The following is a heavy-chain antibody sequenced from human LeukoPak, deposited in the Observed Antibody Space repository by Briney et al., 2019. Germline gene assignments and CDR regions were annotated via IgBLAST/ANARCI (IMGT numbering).Heavy chain of an antibody. J-gene: IGHJ4*02. CDR3: AKDSGYSGYDSGGY. V-gene: IGHV3-23*01. CDR2: ISGSGGST. D-gene: IGHD5-12*01. CDR1: GFTFSSYA. Sequence: GGSLRLSCAASGFTFSSYAMSWVRQAPGKGLEWVSAISGSGGSTYYADSVKGRFTISRDNSENTLYLQMNSLRAEDTAVYYCAKDSGYSGYDSGGYWGQGTLVTVSS.